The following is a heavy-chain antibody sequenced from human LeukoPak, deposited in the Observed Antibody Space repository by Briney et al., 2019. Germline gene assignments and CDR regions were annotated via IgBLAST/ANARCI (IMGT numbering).Heavy chain of an antibody. J-gene: IGHJ3*02. V-gene: IGHV4-39*07. Sequence: SETLSLTCTVSGGSISTTTYYWGWIRQPPGKGLEWIGTIYYSGSTYYNPSLKSRVTISLDTSKNQFSLKLNSVTAADTAVYYCSFNLGSGSYAFDIWGQGTMVTVSS. CDR1: GGSISTTTYY. CDR2: IYYSGST. D-gene: IGHD3-10*01. CDR3: SFNLGSGSYAFDI.